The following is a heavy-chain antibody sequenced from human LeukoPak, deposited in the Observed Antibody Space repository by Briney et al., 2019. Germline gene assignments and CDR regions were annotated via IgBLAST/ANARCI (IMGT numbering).Heavy chain of an antibody. J-gene: IGHJ6*03. CDR1: EVSDTGNY. D-gene: IGHD3-10*01. V-gene: IGHV3-53*01. CDR3: AIERDSLIRGVLGAMDV. Sequence: PGGSLRLSCAPSEVSDTGNYMSWVRQAPGQGLEWVSLIYDSGTTHYADSVKGRFTISRDSSKNTMYLQMNYLRVEDTAVYYCAIERDSLIRGVLGAMDVWGKGTTVTVSS. CDR2: IYDSGTT.